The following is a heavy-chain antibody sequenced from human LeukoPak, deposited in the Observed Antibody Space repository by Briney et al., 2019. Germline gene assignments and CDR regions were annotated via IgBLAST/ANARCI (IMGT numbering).Heavy chain of an antibody. CDR3: GVGSSYDEY. D-gene: IGHD5-12*01. Sequence: SGTLSLTCGVSGDPMSSNNWWTWVRQPPGKGLEWIAEIHHSGDNHKNPSLQSRVYISLDKSKKQFSLNLNSVTAADTAVHYCGVGSSYDEYWGQGTLVTVSS. V-gene: IGHV4-4*02. CDR1: GDPMSSNNW. CDR2: IHHSGDN. J-gene: IGHJ4*02.